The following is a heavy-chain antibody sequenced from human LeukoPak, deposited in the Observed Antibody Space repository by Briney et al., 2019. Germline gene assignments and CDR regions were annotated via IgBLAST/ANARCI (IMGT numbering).Heavy chain of an antibody. J-gene: IGHJ4*02. CDR3: ARNAVPAAQIDY. CDR2: IRYDGSNK. Sequence: GGSLRLSCAASGFTFSSYGMHWVRQAPGKGLEWVAFIRYDGSNKYYADSVKGRFTISRDNSKNTLYLQMNSLRAGDTAVYYCARNAVPAAQIDYWGQGTLVTVSS. CDR1: GFTFSSYG. V-gene: IGHV3-30*02. D-gene: IGHD2-2*01.